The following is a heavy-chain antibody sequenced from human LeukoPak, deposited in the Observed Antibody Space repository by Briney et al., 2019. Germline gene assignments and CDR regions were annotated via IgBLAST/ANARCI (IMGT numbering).Heavy chain of an antibody. J-gene: IGHJ4*02. D-gene: IGHD3-3*01. V-gene: IGHV5-51*01. CDR1: GYSFTSYW. CDR2: INPGDSDT. CDR3: ARLAFWSGYPGYGYFDY. Sequence: GESLKISCKGSGYSFTSYWIGWVRQMPGKGLEWMGIINPGDSDTRYSPSFQGQVTISADKSISTAYLQWSSLKASDTAMYYCARLAFWSGYPGYGYFDYWGQGTLVTVSS.